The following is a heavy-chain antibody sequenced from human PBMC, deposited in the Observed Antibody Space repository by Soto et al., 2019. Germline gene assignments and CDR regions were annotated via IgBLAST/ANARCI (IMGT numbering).Heavy chain of an antibody. J-gene: IGHJ4*02. CDR3: AREVQVHTPAFVY. CDR2: ITPMFGAA. Sequence: QVQLVQSGAEMKKPGSSVKVSCQSSGGTFNTYAMNWVRQAPGQGPEWMGDITPMFGAANYAPKFQGRVTITADESTGTAYMQLSSLPSGETSLYLRAREVQVHTPAFVYWGQGTRVTVSS. V-gene: IGHV1-69*19. CDR1: GGTFNTYA. D-gene: IGHD3-10*01.